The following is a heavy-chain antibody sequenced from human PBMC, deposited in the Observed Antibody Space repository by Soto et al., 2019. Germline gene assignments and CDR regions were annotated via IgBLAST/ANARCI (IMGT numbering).Heavy chain of an antibody. V-gene: IGHV4-59*01. CDR3: ATYCDLLY. Sequence: QVQLQESGPGLVKPSETLSLTCTVSGGSISSYYWSWIRQPPGKGLEWIGYIYYSGSTTYNPSLKSRVTISVDTSKNQFSLKLSSVTAADTAVYYCATYCDLLYWGQGTLVTVSS. J-gene: IGHJ4*02. CDR2: IYYSGST. CDR1: GGSISSYY. D-gene: IGHD4-17*01.